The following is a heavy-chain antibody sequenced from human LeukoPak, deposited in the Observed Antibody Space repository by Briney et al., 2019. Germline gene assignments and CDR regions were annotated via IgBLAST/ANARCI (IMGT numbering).Heavy chain of an antibody. CDR3: GRAGPVTKDHFMDV. CDR1: GFTFTNYW. J-gene: IGHJ6*03. Sequence: PGGSLRLSCAVSGFTFTNYWMSWARQSPGKGLEWVANIYLDGSRAYYVDSVKGRFTISRDNAKNSLFLQVNSLSAEDTAVYYCGRAGPVTKDHFMDVWGKGTTVTVSS. D-gene: IGHD2-2*01. CDR2: IYLDGSRA. V-gene: IGHV3-7*01.